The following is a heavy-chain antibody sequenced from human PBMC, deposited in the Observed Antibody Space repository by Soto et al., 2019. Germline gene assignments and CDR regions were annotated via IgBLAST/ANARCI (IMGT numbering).Heavy chain of an antibody. Sequence: QVQLQESGPGLVKPSQTLSLTCTVSGGSISSGDYYWSWIRQPPGKGLEWIGYIYYSGSTYYNPSLKSRVTISVDTSKNPFSLKLSSVTAADTAVYYCARAGVLLWFGELLEPPALFDYWGQGTLVTVSS. CDR1: GGSISSGDYY. V-gene: IGHV4-30-4*01. CDR3: ARAGVLLWFGELLEPPALFDY. CDR2: IYYSGST. D-gene: IGHD3-10*01. J-gene: IGHJ4*02.